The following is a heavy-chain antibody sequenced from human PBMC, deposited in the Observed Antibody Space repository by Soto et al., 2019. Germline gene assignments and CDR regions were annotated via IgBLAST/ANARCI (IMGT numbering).Heavy chain of an antibody. Sequence: QVQLQESGPRLVKPSQTLSLTCIVSGGSISGSVYYWSWIRQHPGKGLEWIGYINYSGTTDYNPSLKSRVTISVDTYKKQFNLKLSSVTAANNAVYYCARDGYGDRRVNQWFDPWGQGNMVTESS. V-gene: IGHV4-31*03. CDR2: INYSGTT. J-gene: IGHJ5*02. CDR1: GGSISGSVYY. D-gene: IGHD4-17*01. CDR3: ARDGYGDRRVNQWFDP.